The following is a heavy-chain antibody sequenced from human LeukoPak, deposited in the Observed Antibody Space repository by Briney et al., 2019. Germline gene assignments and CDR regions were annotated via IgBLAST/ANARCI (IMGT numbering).Heavy chain of an antibody. D-gene: IGHD3-10*01. Sequence: ASVKVSCKASGYTFTSYYIHWVRQAPGQGLEWMGLINPSGGSTNFAQKFQGRVTMTRDTSTSTGNMELSSLRSEDTAVYYCARGPRITMVRGGQWYYYMDVWGEGSTVTVSS. J-gene: IGHJ6*03. CDR2: INPSGGST. CDR3: ARGPRITMVRGGQWYYYMDV. V-gene: IGHV1-46*01. CDR1: GYTFTSYY.